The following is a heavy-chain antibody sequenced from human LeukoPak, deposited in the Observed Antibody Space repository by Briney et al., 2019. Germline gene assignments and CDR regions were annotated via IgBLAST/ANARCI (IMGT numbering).Heavy chain of an antibody. CDR2: ISAYNGNT. CDR1: GYTFTSYG. CDR3: ARTRGDYGDYGMDV. J-gene: IGHJ6*02. Sequence: ASVKVSCKASGYTFTSYGISWVRQAPGQGLEWMGWISAYNGNTNYAQKHQGRVTMTTDTSTSTAYMELRSLRSDDTAVYYCARTRGDYGDYGMDVWGQGTTVTVSS. D-gene: IGHD4-17*01. V-gene: IGHV1-18*01.